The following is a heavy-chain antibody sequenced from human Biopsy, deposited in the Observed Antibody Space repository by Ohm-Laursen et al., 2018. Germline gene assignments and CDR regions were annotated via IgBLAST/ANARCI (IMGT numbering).Heavy chain of an antibody. Sequence: SLRLSCTASGFNFGDSGMGWFRQAPGKGLECVGLIRNESSGGTREYAAPVKGRLTVSRDDSKSIAYLDMNSLKTEDTAMYYCSKWTGGYSYSSLWGRGTLVTVSS. V-gene: IGHV3-49*03. CDR1: GFNFGDSG. CDR2: IRNESSGGTR. J-gene: IGHJ4*02. CDR3: SKWTGGYSYSSL. D-gene: IGHD5-12*01.